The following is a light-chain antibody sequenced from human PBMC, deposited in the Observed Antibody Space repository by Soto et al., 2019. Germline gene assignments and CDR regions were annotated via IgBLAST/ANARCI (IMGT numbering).Light chain of an antibody. CDR2: AAS. Sequence: IQLTQFPSSLSASVCDRVTITCRASQDIRSDLGWYQQRPGKAPRVLISAASSLQSGVPSRLSGSGSGTDFTLTISRLEPDDFSVYYCQQYGSSSAFGQGTRLEIK. V-gene: IGKV1-17*01. CDR3: QQYGSSSA. J-gene: IGKJ5*01. CDR1: QDIRSD.